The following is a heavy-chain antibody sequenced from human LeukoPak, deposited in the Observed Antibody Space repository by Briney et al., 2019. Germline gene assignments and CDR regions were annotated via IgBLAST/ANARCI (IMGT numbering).Heavy chain of an antibody. J-gene: IGHJ3*02. V-gene: IGHV3-7*01. CDR3: ARDLRGYDIVTGRSDAFDI. CDR1: GFTFSSYW. D-gene: IGHD3-9*01. CDR2: IKQDGNEK. Sequence: PGGSLRLSCAASGFTFSSYWMSWVRQAPGKGLEWVANIKQDGNEKYYVDSVKGRFTFSRDNAKNSLYLQMNSLRAEDTAVYYCARDLRGYDIVTGRSDAFDIWGQGTMVTVSS.